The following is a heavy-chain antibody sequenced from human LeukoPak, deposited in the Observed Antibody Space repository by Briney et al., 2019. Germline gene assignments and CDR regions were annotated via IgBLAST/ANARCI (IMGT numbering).Heavy chain of an antibody. CDR1: GYTFTSYG. Sequence: ASMKVSCKASGYTFTSYGITWVRQAPGQGLEWMGWISAYNGNTNYAQNFQGRVTMTTDTFTSTAYMELRSLRSDDTAVYYCARDHSGSPAAFDTWGQGTTVTVSS. D-gene: IGHD6-13*01. CDR3: ARDHSGSPAAFDT. CDR2: ISAYNGNT. V-gene: IGHV1-18*01. J-gene: IGHJ3*02.